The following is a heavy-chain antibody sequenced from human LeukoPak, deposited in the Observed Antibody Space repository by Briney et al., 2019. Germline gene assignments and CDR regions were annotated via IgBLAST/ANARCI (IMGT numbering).Heavy chain of an antibody. CDR1: GFTFSSYA. CDR2: ISGSGGST. J-gene: IGHJ4*02. D-gene: IGHD6-19*01. V-gene: IGHV3-23*01. Sequence: AGGSPRLSCAASGFTFSSYAMSWVRQAPGKGLEWVSAISGSGGSTYYADSVKGRFTISRDNSKNTLYLQMNSLRAEDTAVYYCAKGSVAGTTDFDHWGQGTLVTVSS. CDR3: AKGSVAGTTDFDH.